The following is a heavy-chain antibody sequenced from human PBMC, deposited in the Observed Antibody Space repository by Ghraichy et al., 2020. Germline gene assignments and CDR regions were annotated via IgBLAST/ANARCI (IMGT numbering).Heavy chain of an antibody. J-gene: IGHJ3*02. CDR1: GFTFSDSW. Sequence: GGSLRLSCAASGFTFSDSWMSWVRQAPGKGLEWVANINPDGSGKNFVDSVKGRFTISRDNAKNSLYLQMNSLRAEDTAVYYCARQSTSAGYAVDIWGQETMVTVSS. V-gene: IGHV3-7*01. D-gene: IGHD5/OR15-5a*01. CDR2: INPDGSGK. CDR3: ARQSTSAGYAVDI.